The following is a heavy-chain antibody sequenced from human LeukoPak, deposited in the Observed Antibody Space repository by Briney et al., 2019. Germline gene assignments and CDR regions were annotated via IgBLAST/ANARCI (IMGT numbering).Heavy chain of an antibody. J-gene: IGHJ2*01. CDR1: GGSISSGAYY. V-gene: IGHV4-31*03. D-gene: IGHD3-3*01. CDR2: THYSGNG. Sequence: SETLSLTCTVSGGSISSGAYYWSWIRQHPGKGLEWIGYTHYSGNGYHNPSLKSRVTTSVDTSKSQFSLKLSSVTAADTAVYYCARAILTASGFVWLFDLWGRGTLVTVSS. CDR3: ARAILTASGFVWLFDL.